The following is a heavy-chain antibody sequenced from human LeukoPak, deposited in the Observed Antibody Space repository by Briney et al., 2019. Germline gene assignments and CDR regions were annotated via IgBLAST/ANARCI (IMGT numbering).Heavy chain of an antibody. Sequence: GGSLRLSCAASGFTFSSYGMHWVRQAPGKGLEWVAFIRYDGSNKYYADSVKGRFTISRDNSKNTLYLQMNSLRAEDTAVYYCAKDVGLGPYYDILTGYYTPGVWGQGTLVTVSS. J-gene: IGHJ4*02. CDR2: IRYDGSNK. V-gene: IGHV3-30*02. D-gene: IGHD3-9*01. CDR1: GFTFSSYG. CDR3: AKDVGLGPYYDILTGYYTPGV.